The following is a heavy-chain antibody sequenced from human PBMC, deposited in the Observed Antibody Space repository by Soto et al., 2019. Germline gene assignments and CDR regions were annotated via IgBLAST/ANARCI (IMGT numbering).Heavy chain of an antibody. CDR2: IYSGGST. CDR1: GFTVSTKY. Sequence: EVQLVASGGGLVQPGGSLRLSCAASGFTVSTKYMSWVRQDPGKGLEWVSFIYSGGSTFYADSVRGRFTISRDNSRNTVNLKCNCRRAEAAAVYYCARDRWSADYWDTGTLVTVSS. J-gene: IGHJ4*02. V-gene: IGHV3-66*01. D-gene: IGHD3-16*02. CDR3: ARDRWSADY.